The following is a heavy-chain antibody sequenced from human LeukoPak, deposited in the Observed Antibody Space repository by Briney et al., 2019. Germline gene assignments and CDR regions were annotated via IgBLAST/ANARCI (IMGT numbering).Heavy chain of an antibody. CDR3: ARHDAVVVPAAILWGAFDI. Sequence: PSETLSLTCTVSGGSISSSSYYWGWIRQPPGKGLEWIGSIYYSGSTYYNPSLKSRVTISVDTSKNQFSLKLSSVTAADTAVYYCARHDAVVVPAAILWGAFDIWGQGTMVTVSS. CDR1: GGSISSSSYY. J-gene: IGHJ3*02. CDR2: IYYSGST. V-gene: IGHV4-39*01. D-gene: IGHD2-2*02.